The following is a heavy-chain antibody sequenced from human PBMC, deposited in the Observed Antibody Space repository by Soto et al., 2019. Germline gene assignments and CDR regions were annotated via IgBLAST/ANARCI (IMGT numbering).Heavy chain of an antibody. D-gene: IGHD3-16*02. Sequence: PSETLSLTCAVSGGSISSSNWWSWVRQPPGKGLEWIGEIYHSGSTNYNPSLKSRVTISVDKSKNQFSLKLSSVTAADTAVYYCARVPQYYVWGSYRYNYFDYWGQGTLVTVSS. CDR1: GGSISSSNW. CDR2: IYHSGST. J-gene: IGHJ4*02. V-gene: IGHV4-4*02. CDR3: ARVPQYYVWGSYRYNYFDY.